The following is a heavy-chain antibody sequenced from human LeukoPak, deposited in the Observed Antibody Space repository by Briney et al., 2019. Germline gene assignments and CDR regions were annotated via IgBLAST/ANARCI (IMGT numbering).Heavy chain of an antibody. J-gene: IGHJ6*04. D-gene: IGHD5-12*01. CDR1: GFTFSSYE. V-gene: IGHV3-48*03. CDR3: VRERLRGYSGYDWGYYYYGMDV. Sequence: GGSLRLSCAASGFTFSSYEMNWVRQAPGKGLEWVSYISSSGSTIYYADSVKGRFTISRDNAKNSLYLQMNSLRAEDTAVYYCVRERLRGYSGYDWGYYYYGMDVWGKGTTVTVSS. CDR2: ISSSGSTI.